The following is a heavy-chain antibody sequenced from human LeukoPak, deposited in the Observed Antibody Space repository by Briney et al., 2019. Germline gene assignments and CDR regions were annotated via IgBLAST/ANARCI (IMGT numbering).Heavy chain of an antibody. CDR1: GGSFSGYY. J-gene: IGHJ4*02. V-gene: IGHV4-34*01. CDR2: INHSGST. Sequence: SETLSLTCAVYGGSFSGYYWSWIRPPPRQGLEWIGEINHSGSTNYNPSLKSRVTISVDTSKNQFSLKLSSVTAADTAVYYCARGSSSSWYSAYYFDYWGQGTLVTVSS. CDR3: ARGSSSSWYSAYYFDY. D-gene: IGHD6-13*01.